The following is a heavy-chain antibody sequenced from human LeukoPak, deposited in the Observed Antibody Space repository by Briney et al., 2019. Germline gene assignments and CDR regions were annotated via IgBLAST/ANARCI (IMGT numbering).Heavy chain of an antibody. D-gene: IGHD6-6*01. CDR1: GFPFSGNA. Sequence: GGSLRLSCTASGFPFSGNAMSWVRQVPGRGLEWVSGVGGDEKTHYADSVKGRFTITRDNAKNSQFLQMNSLRDEDTAVYYCARASTITVRPGGYYHYYMDVWGKGTTVTVSS. J-gene: IGHJ6*03. V-gene: IGHV3-69-1*01. CDR3: ARASTITVRPGGYYHYYMDV. CDR2: VGGDEKT.